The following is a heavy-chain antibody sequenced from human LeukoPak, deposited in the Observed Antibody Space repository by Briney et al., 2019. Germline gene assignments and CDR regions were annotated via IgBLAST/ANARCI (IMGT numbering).Heavy chain of an antibody. J-gene: IGHJ4*02. Sequence: GGSLRLSCAASGFTFSSYGMHWVRQAPGKGLEWVAFIRYDGSNKYYADSVKGRFTISRDNSKNTLYLQMNSLRAEDTAVYYCAKASRWLQFTWEDYFDYWGQGTLVTVSS. CDR1: GFTFSSYG. CDR2: IRYDGSNK. D-gene: IGHD5-24*01. V-gene: IGHV3-30*02. CDR3: AKASRWLQFTWEDYFDY.